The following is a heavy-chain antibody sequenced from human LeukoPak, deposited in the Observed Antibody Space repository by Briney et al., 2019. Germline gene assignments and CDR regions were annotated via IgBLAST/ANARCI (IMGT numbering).Heavy chain of an antibody. D-gene: IGHD6-6*01. V-gene: IGHV3-74*01. CDR2: IKGDGSCT. CDR1: GFTFTTYW. Sequence: GGSLRLSCAASGFTFTTYWMHWVRQVPGKGLVWVARIKGDGSCTRHADSMKGRFTISRDNAKNTLYLQMNSLRAEDTAVYYCAKDHGEQLVPWYYFDYWGQGTLVTVSS. J-gene: IGHJ4*02. CDR3: AKDHGEQLVPWYYFDY.